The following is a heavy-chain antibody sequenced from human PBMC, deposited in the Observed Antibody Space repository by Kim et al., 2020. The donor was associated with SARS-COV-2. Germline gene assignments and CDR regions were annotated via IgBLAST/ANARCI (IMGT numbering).Heavy chain of an antibody. D-gene: IGHD6-13*01. V-gene: IGHV1-69*13. J-gene: IGHJ4*02. CDR2: IIPIFGTA. CDR3: AREILVTPYFDY. Sequence: SVKVSCKASGGTFSSYAISWVRQAPGQGLEWMGGIIPIFGTANYAQKFQGRVTITADESTSTAYMELSSLRSEDTAVYYCAREILVTPYFDYWGQGTLVTVSS. CDR1: GGTFSSYA.